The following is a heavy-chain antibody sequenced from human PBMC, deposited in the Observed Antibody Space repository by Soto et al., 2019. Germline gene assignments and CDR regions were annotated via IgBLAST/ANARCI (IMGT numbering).Heavy chain of an antibody. Sequence: QLHLVQSGAVVKKPGASVTVSCSASGYPVTAYYMHWVRQAPGRGLEWMGGINPATGAAKYTQTFKGRVTMTGDPSTSTVFRELSGLTSGDTAVFYWARGGGVGVAGSAAFDMWGQGTLVTVSS. CDR3: ARGGGVGVAGSAAFDM. CDR1: GYPVTAYY. CDR2: INPATGAA. J-gene: IGHJ3*02. D-gene: IGHD3-3*01. V-gene: IGHV1-2*02.